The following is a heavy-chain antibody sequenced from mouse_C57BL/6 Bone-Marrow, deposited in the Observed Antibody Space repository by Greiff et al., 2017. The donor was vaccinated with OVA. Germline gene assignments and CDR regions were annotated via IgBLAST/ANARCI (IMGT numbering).Heavy chain of an antibody. Sequence: DVQLVESGGDLVKPGGSLKLSCAASGFTFSSYGMSWVRQTPDKRLEWVATISSGGSYTYYPDSVKGRFTISRDNAKNTLYLQMSSLKSEDTAMYYCARHRVTTVVGVWGQGTSVTVSS. CDR3: ARHRVTTVVGV. CDR2: ISSGGSYT. V-gene: IGHV5-6*01. J-gene: IGHJ4*01. D-gene: IGHD1-1*01. CDR1: GFTFSSYG.